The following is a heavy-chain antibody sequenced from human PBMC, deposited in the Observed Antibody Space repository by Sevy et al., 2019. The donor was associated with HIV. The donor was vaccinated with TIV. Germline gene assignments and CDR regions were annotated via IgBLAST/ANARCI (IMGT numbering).Heavy chain of an antibody. V-gene: IGHV4-39*01. CDR1: GGSISSSSYY. CDR2: IYYSGST. Sequence: SETLSLTCTVSGGSISSSSYYWGWIRQPPGKGLEWIGSIYYSGSTYYNPSLKSRVTISVDTSKNQFSLKLSSVTAADTAVYYCARHRIVVVIGNWFDPWGQGTLVTVSS. J-gene: IGHJ5*02. D-gene: IGHD3-22*01. CDR3: ARHRIVVVIGNWFDP.